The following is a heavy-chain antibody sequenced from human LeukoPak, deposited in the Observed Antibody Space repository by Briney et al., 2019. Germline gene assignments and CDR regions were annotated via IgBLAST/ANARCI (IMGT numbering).Heavy chain of an antibody. Sequence: GASVKVSCKASGYTFTGYYMHWVRQAPGQGLEWMGWINPNSGGTNYAQKFQGWVTMTRDTSISTAYMELSRLRSDDTAVYYCARGGFDHYGSGRAFDFWGQGTLVTVSS. CDR1: GYTFTGYY. V-gene: IGHV1-2*04. CDR2: INPNSGGT. CDR3: ARGGFDHYGSGRAFDF. J-gene: IGHJ4*02. D-gene: IGHD3-10*01.